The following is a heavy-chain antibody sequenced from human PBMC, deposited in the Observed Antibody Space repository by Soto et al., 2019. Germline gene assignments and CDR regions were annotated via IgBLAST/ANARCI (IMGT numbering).Heavy chain of an antibody. J-gene: IGHJ4*02. CDR2: IYYSGST. V-gene: IGHV4-39*01. CDR3: ARHGGGQQLVLYYFDY. D-gene: IGHD6-13*01. Sequence: SETLSLTCTVSGGSISSSSYYWGWIRQPPGKGLEWIGSIYYSGSTYYNPSLKSRVTISVDTSKNQFSLKLSSVTAADTAVYYCARHGGGQQLVLYYFDYWGQGTLVTVSS. CDR1: GGSISSSSYY.